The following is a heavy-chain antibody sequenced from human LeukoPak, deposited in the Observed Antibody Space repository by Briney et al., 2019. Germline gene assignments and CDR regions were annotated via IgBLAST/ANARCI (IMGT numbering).Heavy chain of an antibody. V-gene: IGHV4-30-4*01. CDR3: ARGGVGGYDYFDS. CDR1: GGSIRSDDYY. CDR2: ITYSGST. J-gene: IGHJ4*02. Sequence: PSQTLSLTCTVSGGSIRSDDYYWSWIRQPPGKGLEWIGHITYSGSTDYSPSLKSWVSISVDTSKNQFSLSLNSVTVADTAVYYCARGGVGGYDYFDSWGQGTLVTVSS. D-gene: IGHD5-12*01.